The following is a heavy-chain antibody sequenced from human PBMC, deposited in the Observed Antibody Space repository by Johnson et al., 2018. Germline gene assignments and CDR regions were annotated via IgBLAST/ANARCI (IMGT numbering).Heavy chain of an antibody. CDR2: IYYSGST. Sequence: QVQLQESGPGLVKPSQTLSLTCTVSGGSISSGGYYWSWIRQHPGKGLEWIGYIYYSGSTNYNPSLKSRVTISVDTSKNQFSLKLSSLTAADTAVYYCARKAVANAFDIWGQGTMVTVSS. J-gene: IGHJ3*02. CDR3: ARKAVANAFDI. V-gene: IGHV4-61*08. CDR1: GGSISSGGYY. D-gene: IGHD5-12*01.